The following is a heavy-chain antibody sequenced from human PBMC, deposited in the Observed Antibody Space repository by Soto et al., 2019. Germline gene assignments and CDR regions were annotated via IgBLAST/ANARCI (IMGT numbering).Heavy chain of an antibody. CDR2: IYYSGST. Sequence: QVQLQESGPGLVKPSQTLSLTCTVSGGSINSGDYYWSWIRQHPGKGLEWIGYIYYSGSTYYNPSLKSRVPISVDTSKNQFSLKLSSVTAADTAVYYCARGAPRNSYYYYGMDVWGQGTTVTVSS. CDR1: GGSINSGDYY. CDR3: ARGAPRNSYYYYGMDV. V-gene: IGHV4-31*03. D-gene: IGHD1-1*01. J-gene: IGHJ6*02.